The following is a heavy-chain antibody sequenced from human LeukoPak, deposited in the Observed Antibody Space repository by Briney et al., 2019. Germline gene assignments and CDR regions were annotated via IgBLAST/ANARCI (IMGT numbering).Heavy chain of an antibody. J-gene: IGHJ6*02. CDR3: ARDPYYDFEYYYGMDV. D-gene: IGHD3-3*01. Sequence: GGSLRLSCAASGFTFSSYAMHGVRQAPGKGLEWVAVISYDGSNKYYADSVKGRFTISRDNSKNTLYLQMNSLRAEDTAVYYCARDPYYDFEYYYGMDVWGQGTTVTVSS. V-gene: IGHV3-30-3*01. CDR1: GFTFSSYA. CDR2: ISYDGSNK.